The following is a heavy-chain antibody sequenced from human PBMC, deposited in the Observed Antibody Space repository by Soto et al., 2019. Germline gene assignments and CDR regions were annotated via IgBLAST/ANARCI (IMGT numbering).Heavy chain of an antibody. D-gene: IGHD3-10*01. CDR1: GGSISSYY. Sequence: SETLSLTCTVSGGSISSYYWSWIRQPPGKGLEWIGYIYYSGSTNYNPSLKSRVTISVDTSKNQFSLKLSSVTAADTAVYYCARYASITMVRGVDRGKWFDPWGQGTLVTVSS. CDR3: ARYASITMVRGVDRGKWFDP. V-gene: IGHV4-59*08. CDR2: IYYSGST. J-gene: IGHJ5*02.